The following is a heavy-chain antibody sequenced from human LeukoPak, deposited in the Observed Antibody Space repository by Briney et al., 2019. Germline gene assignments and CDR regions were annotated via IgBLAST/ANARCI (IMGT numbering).Heavy chain of an antibody. J-gene: IGHJ4*02. V-gene: IGHV1-3*03. CDR3: ARGRWSGRTVGYYFDY. CDR2: IDAGNGKT. D-gene: IGHD3-3*01. CDR1: GYTFTSYA. Sequence: ASVKVSCKAAGYTFTSYAVNWVRQAPGQRFEWLGWIDAGNGKTKYSQEFQGRVTITRDTSASTAYMELSRLRSEDMAVYYCARGRWSGRTVGYYFDYWGQGTLVTVSS.